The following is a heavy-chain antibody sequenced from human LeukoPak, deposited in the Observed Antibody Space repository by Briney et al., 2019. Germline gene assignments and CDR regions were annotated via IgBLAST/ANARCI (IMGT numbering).Heavy chain of an antibody. CDR1: GYTLTELS. D-gene: IGHD3-22*01. J-gene: IGHJ4*02. V-gene: IGHV1-24*01. CDR3: ATDRANYYDSSGYPLDY. CDR2: FDPEDGET. Sequence: GASVKVSCKVSGYTLTELSMHWVRQAPGKGLEWMGGFDPEDGETIFAQKFQGRVTMTEDTSTDTAYMELSSLRSEDTAVYYCATDRANYYDSSGYPLDYWGQGTLVTASS.